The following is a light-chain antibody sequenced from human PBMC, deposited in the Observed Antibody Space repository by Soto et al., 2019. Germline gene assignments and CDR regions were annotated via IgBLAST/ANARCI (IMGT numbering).Light chain of an antibody. CDR3: QQYNNWPRAT. CDR1: QSISISY. Sequence: EIVLTQSPDTLSLSLGERATLSCRASQSISISYLAWYQQQPGQAPRLLIYSTSTRATGIPDRFSGSGSGTDFTLTISKLEPGDFGVYYCQQYNNWPRATFGGGTKVDIK. J-gene: IGKJ4*01. V-gene: IGKV3-20*01. CDR2: STS.